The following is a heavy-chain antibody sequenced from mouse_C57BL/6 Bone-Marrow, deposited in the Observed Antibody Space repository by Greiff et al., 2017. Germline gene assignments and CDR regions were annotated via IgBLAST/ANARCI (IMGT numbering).Heavy chain of an antibody. CDR1: GFTFSDFY. J-gene: IGHJ3*01. CDR2: SRNKANDYTT. CDR3: ARALYGSPFAY. Sequence: EVQLVESGGGLVQSGRSLRLSCATSGFTFSDFYMEWVRQAPGKGLEWIAASRNKANDYTTEYSASVKGRFIVSRDTSQSILYLQMNALRAEDTAIYCCARALYGSPFAYRGHGTLVTASA. D-gene: IGHD1-1*01. V-gene: IGHV7-1*01.